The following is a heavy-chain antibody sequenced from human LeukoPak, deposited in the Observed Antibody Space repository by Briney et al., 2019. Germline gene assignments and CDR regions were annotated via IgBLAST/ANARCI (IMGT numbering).Heavy chain of an antibody. J-gene: IGHJ6*03. Sequence: SETLSLTCAVSGYSISSGYYWGWIRQPPGKGLEWIGRIYTSGSTNYNPSLKSRVTISVDTSKNQFSLKLSSVTAADTAVYYCARILLWFGELLHMDVWGKGTTVTVSS. CDR2: IYTSGST. D-gene: IGHD3-10*01. CDR1: GYSISSGYY. CDR3: ARILLWFGELLHMDV. V-gene: IGHV4-38-2*01.